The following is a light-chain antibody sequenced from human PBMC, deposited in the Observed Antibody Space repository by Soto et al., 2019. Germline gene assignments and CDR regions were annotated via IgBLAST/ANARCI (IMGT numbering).Light chain of an antibody. CDR1: NIGSKS. J-gene: IGLJ3*02. V-gene: IGLV3-21*02. CDR3: QVWDSSSDHWV. Sequence: SYELTQPPSVSVAPGQTAKFTCGGNNIGSKSVHWYQKTPGQAPVLVVYADSDRPSGIPERFSGSNSGNTATLTISRAEAGDEADYYCQVWDSSSDHWVFGGGTKLTVL. CDR2: ADS.